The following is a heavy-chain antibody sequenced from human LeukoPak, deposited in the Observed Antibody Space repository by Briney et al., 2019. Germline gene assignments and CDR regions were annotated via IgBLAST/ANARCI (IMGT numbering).Heavy chain of an antibody. CDR3: ASSVAGGGYFDH. D-gene: IGHD2-15*01. V-gene: IGHV4-28*05. J-gene: IGHJ4*02. CDR2: IYYSGGV. Sequence: PSETLSLTCAVSGDSVSSNHWWGWIRQSPTKGLEWIGYIYYSGGVYYNASLKSRVTMSIDMPKNQFHLRLTSMASVDTALYYCASSVAGGGYFDHWGQGILVTVSS. CDR1: GDSVSSNHW.